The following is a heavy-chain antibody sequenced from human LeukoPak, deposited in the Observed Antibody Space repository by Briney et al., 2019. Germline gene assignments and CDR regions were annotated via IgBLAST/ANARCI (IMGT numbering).Heavy chain of an antibody. CDR1: GGTFSSYA. D-gene: IGHD3-10*01. CDR3: ARGELGSANWFDP. J-gene: IGHJ5*02. V-gene: IGHV1-69*04. CDR2: IIPIFGIA. Sequence: GASVKVSCKASGGTFSSYAISWVRQAPGQGLGWTGRIIPIFGIANYAQKFQGRVTITADKSTSTAYMELSSLRSEDTAVYYCARGELGSANWFDPWGQGTLVTVSS.